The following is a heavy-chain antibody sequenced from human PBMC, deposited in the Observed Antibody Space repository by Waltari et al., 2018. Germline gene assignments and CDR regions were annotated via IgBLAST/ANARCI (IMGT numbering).Heavy chain of an antibody. J-gene: IGHJ5*02. V-gene: IGHV3-53*01. CDR1: GFTVSSNY. CDR3: ARVVLMLHSWFDP. CDR2: IYSGGST. Sequence: EVQLVESGGGLIQPGGSLRLSCAASGFTVSSNYMSWVRQAPGKGLEWVSVIYSGGSTYYADSVKGRFTISRDNSKNTLYLQMNSLRAEDTAVYYCARVVLMLHSWFDPWGQGTLVTVSS. D-gene: IGHD3-3*01.